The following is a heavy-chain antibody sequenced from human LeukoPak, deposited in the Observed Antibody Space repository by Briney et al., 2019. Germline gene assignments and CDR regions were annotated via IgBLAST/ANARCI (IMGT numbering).Heavy chain of an antibody. CDR3: AREELYSGYEAYYYYGMDV. CDR1: GFTFSSYG. J-gene: IGHJ6*02. Sequence: GGSLRLSCAASGFTFSSYGMHWVRQAPGKGLEWVAVIWYDGSNKYYADSVKGRFTISRDNSKNTLYLQMNSLRVEDTAVYYCAREELYSGYEAYYYYGMDVWGQGTTVTVSS. CDR2: IWYDGSNK. D-gene: IGHD5-12*01. V-gene: IGHV3-33*01.